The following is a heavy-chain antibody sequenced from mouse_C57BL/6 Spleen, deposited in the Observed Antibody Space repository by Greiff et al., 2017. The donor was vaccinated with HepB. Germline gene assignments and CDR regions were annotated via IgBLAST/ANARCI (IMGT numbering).Heavy chain of an antibody. Sequence: EVTLMESGGGLVKPGGSLKLSCAASGFTFSDYGMHWVRQAPEKGLEWVAYISSGSSTIYYADTVKGRFTISRDNAKNTLFLQMTSLRSEDTAMYYCAREGPYYGSSPAWFAYWGQGTLVTVSA. V-gene: IGHV5-17*01. CDR1: GFTFSDYG. CDR2: ISSGSSTI. J-gene: IGHJ3*01. D-gene: IGHD1-1*01. CDR3: AREGPYYGSSPAWFAY.